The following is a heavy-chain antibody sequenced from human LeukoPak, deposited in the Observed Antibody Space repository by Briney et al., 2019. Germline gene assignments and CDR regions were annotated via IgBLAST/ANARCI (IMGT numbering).Heavy chain of an antibody. D-gene: IGHD2-15*01. J-gene: IGHJ5*02. CDR1: GFTFDDSA. Sequence: GGSLRLSCAASGFTFDDSAMHWVRQAPGKGLEWVSGLSWNSGNIGYADSVKGRFTISRDNSNNMVYLQMSGLRAEDTAIYYCTKTNTQNWFGPWGQGTLVTVSS. CDR2: LSWNSGNI. CDR3: TKTNTQNWFGP. V-gene: IGHV3-9*01.